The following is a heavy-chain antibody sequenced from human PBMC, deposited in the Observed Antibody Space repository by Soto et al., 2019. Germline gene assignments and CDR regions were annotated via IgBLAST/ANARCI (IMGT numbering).Heavy chain of an antibody. Sequence: SCAASGFTFSSHSMNWVRQAPGKGLEWVSAIGSSSNYIYYADSVKGRFTISRDNAKNSLYLQMSSLRVEDTAVYYCGRKGYGDYGGMDVWGQGTTVTVSS. D-gene: IGHD4-17*01. CDR1: GFTFSSHS. V-gene: IGHV3-21*01. J-gene: IGHJ6*02. CDR3: GRKGYGDYGGMDV. CDR2: IGSSSNYI.